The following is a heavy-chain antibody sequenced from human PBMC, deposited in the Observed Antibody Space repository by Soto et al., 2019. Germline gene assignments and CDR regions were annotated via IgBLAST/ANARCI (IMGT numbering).Heavy chain of an antibody. D-gene: IGHD5-12*01. V-gene: IGHV3-33*01. CDR2: IWYDGSNK. CDR3: ARGDIVATQYYCYYYGMDV. CDR1: GFTFSSYG. J-gene: IGHJ6*02. Sequence: QVQLVESGGGVVQPGRSLRLSCAASGFTFSSYGMHWVRQAPGKGLEWVAVIWYDGSNKYYADSVKGRFTISRDNSKNTLYLQMNSVRAEDTAVYSCARGDIVATQYYCYYYGMDVWGQGTTVTVSS.